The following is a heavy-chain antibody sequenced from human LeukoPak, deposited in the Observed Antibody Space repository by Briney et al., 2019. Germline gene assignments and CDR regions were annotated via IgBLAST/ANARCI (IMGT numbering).Heavy chain of an antibody. CDR3: TTGGYDSANGYYSLFDN. CDR1: GFTFSSYS. CDR2: ITGISTYM. V-gene: IGHV3-21*03. J-gene: IGHJ4*02. D-gene: IGHD3-3*01. Sequence: GGSLRLSCTASGFTFSSYSMNWVRQAPGKGLEWVSSITGISTYMYYTDSVKGRFTISRDNAKNSLYLQMNSLKTEDTAVYYCTTGGYDSANGYYSLFDNWGQGTLVTVSS.